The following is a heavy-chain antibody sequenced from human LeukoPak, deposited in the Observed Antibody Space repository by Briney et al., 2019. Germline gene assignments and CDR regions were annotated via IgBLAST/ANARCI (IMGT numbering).Heavy chain of an antibody. V-gene: IGHV1-69*01. Sequence: ASVKVSCKASGGTSSSCAISWVRQAPGQGLEWMGGIIPIFGTANYAQKFQGRVTITADESTSTAYMELSSLRSEDTAVYYCARVRDYYDILTGYHNHYGMDVWGKGTTVTVSS. CDR2: IIPIFGTA. J-gene: IGHJ6*04. D-gene: IGHD3-9*01. CDR1: GGTSSSCA. CDR3: ARVRDYYDILTGYHNHYGMDV.